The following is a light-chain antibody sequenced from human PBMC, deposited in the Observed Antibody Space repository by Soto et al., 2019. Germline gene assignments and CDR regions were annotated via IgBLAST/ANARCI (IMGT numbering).Light chain of an antibody. Sequence: IQLTQSPSSLSASVGDRATITCRASQGIRNYLAWYQQKPGKAPQLLIYLASTLQGGVPSRFSGSGSGTDFSLTISSLQPEDVATYYCQYLNSFPLTFGGGTKVDIK. CDR3: QYLNSFPLT. V-gene: IGKV1-9*01. J-gene: IGKJ4*01. CDR2: LAS. CDR1: QGIRNY.